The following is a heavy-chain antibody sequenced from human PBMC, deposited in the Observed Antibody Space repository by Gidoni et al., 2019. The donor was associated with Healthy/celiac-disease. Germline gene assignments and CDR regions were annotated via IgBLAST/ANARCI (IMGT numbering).Heavy chain of an antibody. CDR3: ARAPRLVTFDY. D-gene: IGHD3-9*01. J-gene: IGHJ4*02. V-gene: IGHV4-61*02. CDR2: IYTSGST. Sequence: QVQLQESGPGLVKPSQTLSLTCTVSGGSISSGSSYWSWIRQPAGKGLEWIGRIYTSGSTNYNPSLKSRVTISVDTSKNQFSLKLSSVTAADTAVYYCARAPRLVTFDYWGQGTLVTVSS. CDR1: GGSISSGSSY.